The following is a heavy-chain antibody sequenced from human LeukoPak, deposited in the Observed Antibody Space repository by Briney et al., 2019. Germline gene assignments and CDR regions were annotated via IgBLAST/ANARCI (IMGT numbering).Heavy chain of an antibody. V-gene: IGHV4-39*07. CDR3: ARSKLRRYFDY. CDR1: GGSISGSGYY. CDR2: IYYTGST. Sequence: SETLSLTCTVSGGSISGSGYYWVWIRQPPGKGLEWIATIYYTGSTYYNPSLKSRVTISVDTSKNQFSLKLSSVTAADTAVYYCARSKLRRYFDYWGQGTLVTVSS. D-gene: IGHD1-7*01. J-gene: IGHJ4*02.